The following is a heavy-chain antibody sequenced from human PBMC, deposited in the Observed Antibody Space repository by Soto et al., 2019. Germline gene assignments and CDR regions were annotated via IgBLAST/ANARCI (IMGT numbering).Heavy chain of an antibody. Sequence: QVQLVQSGAEVKRRGSSMKVSCKASGGTFSSYAISWVRQAPGQGLEWVGGIIPVFGTGNYAQKFQGRVTITADESTSTAYMELRSLRFEDTAVYYCAQTLGLAVSGPGRFDLWGRGTLVTVSS. CDR1: GGTFSSYA. D-gene: IGHD6-19*01. CDR2: IIPVFGTG. CDR3: AQTLGLAVSGPGRFDL. J-gene: IGHJ2*01. V-gene: IGHV1-69*12.